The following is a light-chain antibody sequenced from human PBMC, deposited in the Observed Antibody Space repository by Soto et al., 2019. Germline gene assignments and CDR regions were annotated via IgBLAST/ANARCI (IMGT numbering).Light chain of an antibody. CDR2: LNSDGSH. CDR1: SGHSNYA. Sequence: QLVLTQSPSASASLGASVKLTCTLSSGHSNYAIAWHQQQPEKGPRYLMKLNSDGSHSKGDGIPDRFSGSSSGAERYLNISSLQSEDEADYYCQTWDTAIQVFGGGTKLTVL. V-gene: IGLV4-69*01. CDR3: QTWDTAIQV. J-gene: IGLJ2*01.